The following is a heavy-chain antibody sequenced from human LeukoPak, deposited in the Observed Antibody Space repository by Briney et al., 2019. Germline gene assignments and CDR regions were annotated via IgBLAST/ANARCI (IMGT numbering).Heavy chain of an antibody. Sequence: GGSLRLSCAASGFTFSSYGMHWVRQAPGKGLEWVAFIRYDGSNKCYADSVKGRFTISRDNSKNTLYLQMNSLRAEDTAVYYCAKDRGLLLVLDYWGQGTLVTVSS. CDR1: GFTFSSYG. J-gene: IGHJ4*02. CDR3: AKDRGLLLVLDY. V-gene: IGHV3-30*02. D-gene: IGHD3-22*01. CDR2: IRYDGSNK.